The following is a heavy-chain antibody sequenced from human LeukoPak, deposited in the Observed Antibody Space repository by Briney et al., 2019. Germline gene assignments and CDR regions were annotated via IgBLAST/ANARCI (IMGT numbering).Heavy chain of an antibody. Sequence: GGALRLSCAASGFTFSTPWMTWVRRAPGKGLEWVALIKEHGSEIYHADSVKGRFPISRDDAASSLYLQMHSLRAEDTAVYYCATDRGTYWGQGTLVTVSS. CDR1: GFTFSTPW. D-gene: IGHD3-10*01. J-gene: IGHJ4*02. V-gene: IGHV3-7*01. CDR2: IKEHGSEI. CDR3: ATDRGTY.